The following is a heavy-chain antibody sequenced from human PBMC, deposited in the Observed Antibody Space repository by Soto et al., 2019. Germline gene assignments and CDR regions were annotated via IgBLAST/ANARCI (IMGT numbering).Heavy chain of an antibody. Sequence: EASVKVSCNASGGTFSIYAISWERQAPGQGLEWMGGIIPSFGTANYAQKFQGRVTITADESTSTAYMELSSLGSEDMAVYYCARVRCISTSCRKLYDYYYGMDVWG. CDR3: ARVRCISTSCRKLYDYYYGMDV. CDR1: GGTFSIYA. CDR2: IIPSFGTA. D-gene: IGHD2-2*01. J-gene: IGHJ6*02. V-gene: IGHV1-69*13.